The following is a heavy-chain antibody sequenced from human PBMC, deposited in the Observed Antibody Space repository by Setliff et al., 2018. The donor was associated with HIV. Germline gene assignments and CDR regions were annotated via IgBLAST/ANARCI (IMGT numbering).Heavy chain of an antibody. V-gene: IGHV3-7*01. CDR3: ARPTNIDTLYYGSQSLYMYYYGMDV. J-gene: IGHJ6*02. Sequence: PGGSLRLSCAASGFTFSSYWMNWVRQAPGKGLEWVANIKQDGSEKKYVDSVKGRFILSRDNAKNSLYLQMNSLRAEDTAVYYCARPTNIDTLYYGSQSLYMYYYGMDVWGQGTTVTVSS. CDR1: GFTFSSYW. CDR2: IKQDGSEK. D-gene: IGHD3-10*01.